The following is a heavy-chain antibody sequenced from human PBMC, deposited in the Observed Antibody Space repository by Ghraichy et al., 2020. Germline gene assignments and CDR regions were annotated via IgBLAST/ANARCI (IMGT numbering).Heavy chain of an antibody. J-gene: IGHJ3*02. CDR1: GYTFSGYY. Sequence: SVKVSCKASGYTFSGYYIHWVRQAPGQGLEWMGWVRPNSGGTNYAQKFQGRVTMTRDTSISTAHMELSRLRSDDTAVYYCVRDKGTEDAFDIWGQGTMVTVSS. D-gene: IGHD2-8*02. CDR3: VRDKGTEDAFDI. CDR2: VRPNSGGT. V-gene: IGHV1-2*02.